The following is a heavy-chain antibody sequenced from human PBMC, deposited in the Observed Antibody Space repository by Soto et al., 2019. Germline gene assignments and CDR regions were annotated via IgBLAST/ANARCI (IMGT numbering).Heavy chain of an antibody. J-gene: IGHJ6*02. Sequence: SETLSLTCTFSCGSIISGDYYWSWIRQPPGKGLEWIGYIYYSGSTHNNPSLKSRVTISVDTSKNQFSLKLSSVTAADTAVYYCARDSSSRSVLYYYGMDVWGQGTTVTVSS. V-gene: IGHV4-30-4*01. CDR1: CGSIISGDYY. CDR2: IYYSGST. CDR3: ARDSSSRSVLYYYGMDV. D-gene: IGHD6-6*01.